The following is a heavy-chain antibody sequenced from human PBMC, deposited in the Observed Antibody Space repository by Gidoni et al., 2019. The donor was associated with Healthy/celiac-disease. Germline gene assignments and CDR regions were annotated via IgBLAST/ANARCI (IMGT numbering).Heavy chain of an antibody. Sequence: QLQLQESGPGLVKPSETLSLTCTVSGGSISSSSYYWGWIRQPPGKGLEWIGSIYYSGSTYYNPSLKSRVTISVDTSKNQFSLKLSSVTAADTAVYDCARHLLLWFGERFSWFDPWGQGTLVTVSS. V-gene: IGHV4-39*01. D-gene: IGHD3-10*01. CDR3: ARHLLLWFGERFSWFDP. CDR1: GGSISSSSYY. J-gene: IGHJ5*02. CDR2: IYYSGST.